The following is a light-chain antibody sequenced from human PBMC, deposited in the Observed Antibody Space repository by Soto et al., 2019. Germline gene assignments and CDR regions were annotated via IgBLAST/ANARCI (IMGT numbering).Light chain of an antibody. Sequence: EIVMTQSPATLSVSPGERATLSCRASQSVSRNLAWYQQKPGQAPRLLIYAASTRATGTPARFSGSGSGTEFTLTISSLQSEDFAVYYCQPYNNWPYTFGQGTKLEIK. V-gene: IGKV3-15*01. J-gene: IGKJ2*01. CDR2: AAS. CDR3: QPYNNWPYT. CDR1: QSVSRN.